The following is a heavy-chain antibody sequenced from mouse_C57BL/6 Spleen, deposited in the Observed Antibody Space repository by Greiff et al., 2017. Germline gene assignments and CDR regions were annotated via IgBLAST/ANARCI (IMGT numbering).Heavy chain of an antibody. CDR3: ARQGNYYDMDY. J-gene: IGHJ4*01. CDR1: GFTFSDYG. V-gene: IGHV5-17*01. D-gene: IGHD2-1*01. CDR2: ISSGSSTI. Sequence: EVKLVESGGGLVKPGGSLKLSCAASGFTFSDYGMHWVRQAPEKGLEWVAYISSGSSTIYYADTVKGRFTISRDNAKNTLFLQMTSLRSEDTAMYYGARQGNYYDMDYWGQGTSVTVSS.